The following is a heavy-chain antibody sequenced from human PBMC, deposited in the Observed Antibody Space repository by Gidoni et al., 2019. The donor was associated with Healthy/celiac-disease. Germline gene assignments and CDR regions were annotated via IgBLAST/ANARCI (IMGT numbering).Heavy chain of an antibody. CDR3: AKDGYSDGWTNWFDP. J-gene: IGHJ5*02. D-gene: IGHD5-18*01. Sequence: QVQLVESGGGVVQPGRSLRLSCAASGFTFSSYGMHWVRQAPGKGLEWVAVISYDGSNKYYADSVKGRFTISRDNSKNTLYLQMNSLRAEDTAVYYCAKDGYSDGWTNWFDPWGQGTLVTVSS. V-gene: IGHV3-30*18. CDR1: GFTFSSYG. CDR2: ISYDGSNK.